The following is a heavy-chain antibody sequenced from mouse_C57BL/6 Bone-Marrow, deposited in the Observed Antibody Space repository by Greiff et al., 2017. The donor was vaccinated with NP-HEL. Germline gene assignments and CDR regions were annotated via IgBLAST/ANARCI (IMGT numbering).Heavy chain of an antibody. CDR2: ISNGGGST. CDR1: GFTFSDYY. V-gene: IGHV5-12*01. J-gene: IGHJ4*01. D-gene: IGHD2-2*01. Sequence: EVQGVESGGGLVQPGGSLKLSCAASGFTFSDYYMYWVRQTPEKRLEWVAYISNGGGSTYYPDTVKGRFTISRDNAKNTLYLQMSRLKSEDTAMYYCARQVRGYYAMDYWGQGTSVTVSS. CDR3: ARQVRGYYAMDY.